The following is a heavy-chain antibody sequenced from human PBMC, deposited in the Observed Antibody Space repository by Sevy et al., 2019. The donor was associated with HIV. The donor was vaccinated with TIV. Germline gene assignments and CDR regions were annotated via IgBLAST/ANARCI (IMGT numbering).Heavy chain of an antibody. V-gene: IGHV3-30*03. D-gene: IGHD3-3*01. CDR1: GFTFSSYG. J-gene: IGHJ3*02. CDR3: ARAYYDFWSGYFYDAFDI. Sequence: GGSLRLSCAASGFTFSSYGMHWVRQAPGKGLEWVAVISYDGSNKYYVDSVKGRFTISRDNSKNTLYLPMNSLRAEDTAVYYCARAYYDFWSGYFYDAFDIWGQGTMVTVSS. CDR2: ISYDGSNK.